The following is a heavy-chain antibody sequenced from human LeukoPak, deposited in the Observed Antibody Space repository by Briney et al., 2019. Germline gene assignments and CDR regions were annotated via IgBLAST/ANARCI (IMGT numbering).Heavy chain of an antibody. J-gene: IGHJ4*02. D-gene: IGHD3-22*01. CDR2: ISTSSSYI. CDR3: AKDPTHYRVWDYYETIGLSY. CDR1: GFTFSSYS. V-gene: IGHV3-21*01. Sequence: GGSLRLSCAASGFTFSSYSMNWVRQAPGKGLEWVSSISTSSSYINYADSVKGRFTISRDNSKNTLNLQMNSLRAEDTAVYYCAKDPTHYRVWDYYETIGLSYWGQGTLVTVSS.